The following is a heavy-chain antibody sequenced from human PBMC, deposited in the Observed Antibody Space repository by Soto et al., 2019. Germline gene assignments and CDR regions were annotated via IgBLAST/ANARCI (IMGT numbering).Heavy chain of an antibody. V-gene: IGHV3-74*01. J-gene: IGHJ4*02. CDR3: ARAPLLWFADY. Sequence: GGSLRLSCAASGFTFSSYWMHWVRQAPGKGLVWVSRINSDGSSTSYADSVKGRFTISRDNAKNTLYLQMNSLRAEDTAVYYCARAPLLWFADYWGQGTLVTVSS. CDR2: INSDGSST. CDR1: GFTFSSYW. D-gene: IGHD3-10*01.